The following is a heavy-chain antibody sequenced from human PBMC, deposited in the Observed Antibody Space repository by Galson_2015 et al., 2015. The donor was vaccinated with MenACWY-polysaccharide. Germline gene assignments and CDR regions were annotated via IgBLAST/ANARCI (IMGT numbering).Heavy chain of an antibody. J-gene: IGHJ6*02. D-gene: IGHD3-10*01. V-gene: IGHV4-34*01. CDR1: GGSFNGFY. CDR3: ARGGRQDYYDSGTIYSYYYYSGMDV. Sequence: SETLFLTCAVHGGSFNGFYWSWIRQTPGKGLEWIGEINHSGDTNYNPSLKSRVSLVVDTSQNQFSLRVTTVNAADTAVYYCARGGRQDYYDSGTIYSYYYYSGMDVWGRGTTVTVSS. CDR2: INHSGDT.